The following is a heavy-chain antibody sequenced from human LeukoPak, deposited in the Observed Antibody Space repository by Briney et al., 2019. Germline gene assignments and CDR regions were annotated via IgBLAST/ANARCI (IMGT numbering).Heavy chain of an antibody. CDR3: ARAYGSGSPYRH. D-gene: IGHD3-10*01. Sequence: PGGSLRLSCAASGFTFNIYAMSWVRQAPGKGLEWVSYISSSGSTIYYADSVKGRFTISRDNAKNSLYLQMNSLRAEDTAVYYCARAYGSGSPYRHWGQGTLVTVSS. CDR1: GFTFNIYA. V-gene: IGHV3-48*03. J-gene: IGHJ4*02. CDR2: ISSSGSTI.